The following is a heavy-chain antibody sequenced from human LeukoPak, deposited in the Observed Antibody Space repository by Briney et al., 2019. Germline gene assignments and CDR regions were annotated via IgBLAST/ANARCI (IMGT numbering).Heavy chain of an antibody. D-gene: IGHD6-13*01. CDR1: GFTFSNYA. Sequence: PGGSLRLSCAAFGFTFSNYAMSWVRQAPGKGLEWVSAISGRGDSTYYADSVKGRFTISRDNSKDTLYLQMNSLRAEDTAVYYCASPYTSLWYDFHYWGQGTLVPVS. J-gene: IGHJ4*02. V-gene: IGHV3-23*01. CDR3: ASPYTSLWYDFHY. CDR2: ISGRGDST.